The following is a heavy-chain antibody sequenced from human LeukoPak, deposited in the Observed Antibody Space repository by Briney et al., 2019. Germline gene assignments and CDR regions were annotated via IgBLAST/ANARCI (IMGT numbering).Heavy chain of an antibody. CDR1: GGSINNGGYY. V-gene: IGHV4-31*03. CDR3: ARGPTTVTTFNGMDV. D-gene: IGHD4-17*01. Sequence: PSETLSLTCTVSGGSINNGGYYWSWIRQHPGKGLEWIGYIYYSGSSYYNPSLRSRVTISVDTSKNQFSLKLSSVTAADTAVYYCARGPTTVTTFNGMDVWGQGTTVTVSS. J-gene: IGHJ6*02. CDR2: IYYSGSS.